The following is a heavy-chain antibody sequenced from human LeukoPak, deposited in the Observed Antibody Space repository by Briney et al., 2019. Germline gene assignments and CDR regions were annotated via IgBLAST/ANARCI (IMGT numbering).Heavy chain of an antibody. CDR2: IYYSGST. Sequence: PSETLSLTCTVSGGSISSYYWSWIRQPPGKGLEWIGYIYYSGSTNYNPSLKSRVTISVDTSKNQFSLKLSSVTAADTAVYYCARLRHSSSWYWYFDYWGQGTLVTVSS. D-gene: IGHD6-13*01. V-gene: IGHV4-59*08. CDR3: ARLRHSSSWYWYFDY. J-gene: IGHJ4*02. CDR1: GGSISSYY.